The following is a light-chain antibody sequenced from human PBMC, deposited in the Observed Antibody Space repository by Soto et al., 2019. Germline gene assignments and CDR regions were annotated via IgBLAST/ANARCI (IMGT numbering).Light chain of an antibody. CDR1: SRDVGGYNS. CDR2: NVS. V-gene: IGLV2-14*01. J-gene: IGLJ1*01. Sequence: QSVRNHPSPVFGSPGQSITISFTGNSRDVGGYNSVSWYQQHPGKAPKLMIYNVSNRPSAVSNRFSGSKSGTTASLTISGLHVYDEADNSCSSYSSLTIYV. CDR3: SSYSSLTIYV.